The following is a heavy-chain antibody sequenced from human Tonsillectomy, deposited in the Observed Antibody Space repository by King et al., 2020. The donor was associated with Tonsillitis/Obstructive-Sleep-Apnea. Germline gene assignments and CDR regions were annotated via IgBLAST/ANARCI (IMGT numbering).Heavy chain of an antibody. Sequence: VQLVESGGGVVQAGTSLRLSCIASGFTFTSYSIHWVRQAPGKGLEWVAVIWWDGSNKYYADSVKGRFSISKDDSKNTVYLQMSSLRAEDTAVYYCARDIYSAGVGYCDGWGQGTLVTDSS. CDR1: GFTFTSYS. D-gene: IGHD2-8*01. CDR3: ARDIYSAGVGYCDG. J-gene: IGHJ4*02. V-gene: IGHV3-33*01. CDR2: IWWDGSNK.